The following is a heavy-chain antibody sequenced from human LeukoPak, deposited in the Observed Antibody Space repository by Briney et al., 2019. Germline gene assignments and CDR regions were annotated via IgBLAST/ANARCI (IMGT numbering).Heavy chain of an antibody. Sequence: ASVKVSCKTSGYSFTTYGVTWVRQAPRQVLEWMGWISAYNGDTNYAQKFQGRFTMTTDTSTSTANMELRSLRSDDTAVYYCARDHSSSCQLLDYWGQGTLVTISS. CDR3: ARDHSSSCQLLDY. D-gene: IGHD6-13*01. CDR2: ISAYNGDT. CDR1: GYSFTTYG. V-gene: IGHV1-18*01. J-gene: IGHJ4*02.